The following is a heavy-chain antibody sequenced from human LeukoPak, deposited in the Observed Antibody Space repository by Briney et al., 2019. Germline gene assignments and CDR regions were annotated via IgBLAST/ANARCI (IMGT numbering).Heavy chain of an antibody. CDR3: ARDRETYYYDSSGHTVGDYFDY. CDR1: GGSISSYY. J-gene: IGHJ4*02. CDR2: IYTSGST. V-gene: IGHV4-4*07. Sequence: SETLSLTCTVPGGSISSYYWSWIRQAAREGLEWIGRIYTSGSTNDNHSLRSRVTMSVDTSKNQFSLKLSSVTAEDTAVYYCARDRETYYYDSSGHTVGDYFDYWGQGTLVTVSS. D-gene: IGHD3-22*01.